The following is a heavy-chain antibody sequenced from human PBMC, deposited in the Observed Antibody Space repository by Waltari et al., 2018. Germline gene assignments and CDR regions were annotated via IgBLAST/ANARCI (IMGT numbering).Heavy chain of an antibody. CDR2: ISGSGGST. CDR1: GFTFSSYA. CDR3: AKVGLLWFGELSSYFDY. J-gene: IGHJ4*02. D-gene: IGHD3-10*01. Sequence: EVQLLESGGGLVQPGGSLRLSCAASGFTFSSYAMSWVRQAPGKGLEWVSAISGSGGSTYYADSVKGRFTISRDNYKNTLYLQMNSLRAEDTAVYYCAKVGLLWFGELSSYFDYWGQGTLVTVSS. V-gene: IGHV3-23*01.